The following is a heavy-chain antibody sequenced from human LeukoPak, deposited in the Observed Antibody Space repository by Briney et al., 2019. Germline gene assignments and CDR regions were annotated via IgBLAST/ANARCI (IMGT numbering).Heavy chain of an antibody. D-gene: IGHD6-19*01. CDR2: ISAYNGNT. Sequence: ASVKVSCKGSGYTFTVYGFTWVRQAPGQGLEWMGWISAYNGNTNYAPKFQGRVTISTDTSTSTAYMEMRSLTSDDTAVYYCARDTGAVAGPYDYCYSAMDVWGQGTTVTVSS. CDR1: GYTFTVYG. CDR3: ARDTGAVAGPYDYCYSAMDV. J-gene: IGHJ6*02. V-gene: IGHV1-18*01.